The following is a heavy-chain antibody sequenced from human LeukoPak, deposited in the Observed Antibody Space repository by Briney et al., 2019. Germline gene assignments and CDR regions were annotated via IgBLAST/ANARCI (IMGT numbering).Heavy chain of an antibody. J-gene: IGHJ4*02. CDR3: SEDNSWSCDV. CDR2: IAHHGNNK. Sequence: GGSQTPACRASGFSFSSSAMHWVRQGPGKGLEWVAYIAHHGNNKYYADSVKGRFTISRDNSKGSLYLQMNSLRADDTAVYYCSEDNSWSCDVWGQGTLVRVSS. V-gene: IGHV3-30*02. D-gene: IGHD2-8*02. CDR1: GFSFSSSA.